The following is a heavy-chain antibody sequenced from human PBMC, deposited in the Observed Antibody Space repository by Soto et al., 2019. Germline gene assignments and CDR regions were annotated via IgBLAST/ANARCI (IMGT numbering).Heavy chain of an antibody. CDR3: AKGEYCSGGSCYSGYYYGMDV. CDR1: GFTFSSYS. V-gene: IGHV3-48*01. Sequence: PGGSLRLSCAASGFTFSSYSMNWVRQAPGKGLEWVSYISSSSSTIYYADSVKGRFTISRDNSKNTLYLQMNSLRAEDTAVYYCAKGEYCSGGSCYSGYYYGMDVWGQGTTVTVSS. J-gene: IGHJ6*02. CDR2: ISSSSSTI. D-gene: IGHD2-15*01.